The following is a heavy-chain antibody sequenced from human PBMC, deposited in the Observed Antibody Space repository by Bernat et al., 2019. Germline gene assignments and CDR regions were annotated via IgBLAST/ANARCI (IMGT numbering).Heavy chain of an antibody. D-gene: IGHD5-18*01. CDR1: GFTFRTAS. V-gene: IGHV3-15*01. CDR3: NLLYKYGYYP. Sequence: EVQLVESGGGLVKPGGSLRLSCAASGFTFRTASMSWVRQAPGKGLEWVGRSKSKTDGGTTDYAAPVKGRFTISRDDSKNTLYLQMNSLKAEDTAVYYCNLLYKYGYYPWGQGTLVTVSS. J-gene: IGHJ5*02. CDR2: SKSKTDGGTT.